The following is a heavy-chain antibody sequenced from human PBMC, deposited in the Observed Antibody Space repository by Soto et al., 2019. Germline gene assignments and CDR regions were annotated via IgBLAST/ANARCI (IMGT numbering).Heavy chain of an antibody. V-gene: IGHV4-31*03. CDR1: GGSISSGGYY. J-gene: IGHJ4*02. CDR3: ARDGYYGDYGGDYFDY. Sequence: SQTLSLTCTVSGGSISSGGYYWSWIRQHPGKGLEWIGYIYYSGSTYYNPSLKSRVTISVDTSKNQFSLKLSSVTAADTAVYYCARDGYYGDYGGDYFDYWGQGTLVTVSS. CDR2: IYYSGST. D-gene: IGHD4-17*01.